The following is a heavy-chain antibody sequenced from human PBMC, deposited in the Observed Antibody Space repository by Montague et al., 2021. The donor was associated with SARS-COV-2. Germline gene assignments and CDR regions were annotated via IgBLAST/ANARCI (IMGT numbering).Heavy chain of an antibody. CDR1: GDSISTSY. D-gene: IGHD6-6*01. CDR2: VYYSGRS. Sequence: SETLSLTCTVSGDSISTSYWAWIRQPPGKGLEWIGYVYYSGRSSYNSSLKSRVTISVDTSKNQVSLNLRSVTAADTAVYFCVRADRGDPDTRHRYYYYGMDLWGQGTTVTVSS. J-gene: IGHJ6*02. V-gene: IGHV4-59*01. CDR3: VRADRGDPDTRHRYYYYGMDL.